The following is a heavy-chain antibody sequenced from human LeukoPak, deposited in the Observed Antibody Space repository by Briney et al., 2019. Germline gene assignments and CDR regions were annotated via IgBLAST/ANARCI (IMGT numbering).Heavy chain of an antibody. CDR1: GFTFSSYA. CDR3: AKDLYDSSGYYYLFDY. J-gene: IGHJ4*02. CDR2: ISGSGGST. D-gene: IGHD3-22*01. V-gene: IGHV3-23*01. Sequence: GGSLRLSCAASGFTFSSYAMSWARQAPGKGLEWVPAISGSGGSTYYADSVKGRFTISRDNSKNTLYLQMNSLRDEDTAVYYCAKDLYDSSGYYYLFDYWGEGTLVTVSS.